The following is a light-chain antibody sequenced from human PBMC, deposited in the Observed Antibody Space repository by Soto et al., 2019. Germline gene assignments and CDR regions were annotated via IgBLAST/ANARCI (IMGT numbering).Light chain of an antibody. CDR1: QSVDSK. CDR3: QQYYVWNT. CDR2: DAS. Sequence: EIVMTQSPATLSVSPGERAIFSCRASQSVDSKLAWYQQKLGQAPRLLIYDASTRATGIPARFSGSGSGTEFTFTISSLQSEDFAIYYCQQYYVWNTFGGGTKV. J-gene: IGKJ4*01. V-gene: IGKV3D-15*01.